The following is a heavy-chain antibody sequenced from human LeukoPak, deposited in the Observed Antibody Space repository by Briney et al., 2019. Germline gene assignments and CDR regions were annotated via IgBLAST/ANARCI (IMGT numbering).Heavy chain of an antibody. J-gene: IGHJ6*02. CDR3: ARGPSIQLWSDPYYYYGMDV. V-gene: IGHV4-34*01. CDR1: GGSFSGYY. CDR2: INHSGSA. Sequence: SETLSLTCAVYGGSFSGYYWSWIRQPPGKGLEWIGEINHSGSANYNPSLKSRVTISVDTSKNQFSLKLSSVTAADTAVYYCARGPSIQLWSDPYYYYGMDVWGQGTTVTVSS. D-gene: IGHD5-18*01.